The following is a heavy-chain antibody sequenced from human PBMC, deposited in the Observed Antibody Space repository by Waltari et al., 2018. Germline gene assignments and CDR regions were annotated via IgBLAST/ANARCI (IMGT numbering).Heavy chain of an antibody. J-gene: IGHJ3*02. V-gene: IGHV3-66*01. Sequence: EVQLVESGGGLVQPGRSLRLSCAASGFTFDDYAMHWVRQAPGKGLEWVSVIYSGGSTYYADSVKGRFTISRDNSKNTLYLQMNSLRAEDTAVYYCAKDVIAAAGAFDIWGQGTMVTVSS. D-gene: IGHD6-13*01. CDR3: AKDVIAAAGAFDI. CDR1: GFTFDDYA. CDR2: IYSGGST.